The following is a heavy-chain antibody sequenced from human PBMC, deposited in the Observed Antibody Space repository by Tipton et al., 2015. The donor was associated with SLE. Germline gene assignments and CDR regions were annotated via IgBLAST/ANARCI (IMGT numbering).Heavy chain of an antibody. J-gene: IGHJ5*02. V-gene: IGHV4-31*03. Sequence: TLSLTCTLSGGSISSGAYYWSWIRQHPGKGLEWIGYIYYSGSTYYNPSLKSRVTISIDTSKNQFSLNLSSVTAADTAVYYCARHYCGGIGFDPWGQGTLVTVSS. CDR3: ARHYCGGIGFDP. CDR1: GGSISSGAYY. CDR2: IYYSGST. D-gene: IGHD4-23*01.